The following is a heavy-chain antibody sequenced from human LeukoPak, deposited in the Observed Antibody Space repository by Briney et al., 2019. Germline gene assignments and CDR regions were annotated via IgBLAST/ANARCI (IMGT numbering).Heavy chain of an antibody. Sequence: ASVKVSCKASGYTFTSYGISWVRQAPGQGLEWMGWISAYNGNTNYAQKLQGRVTMTTDTSTSTAYMELRSLRSDDTAVYYCARDSPLITIFGVAAYGMDVWGQGTTVTVSS. J-gene: IGHJ6*02. CDR1: GYTFTSYG. CDR3: ARDSPLITIFGVAAYGMDV. D-gene: IGHD3-3*01. V-gene: IGHV1-18*01. CDR2: ISAYNGNT.